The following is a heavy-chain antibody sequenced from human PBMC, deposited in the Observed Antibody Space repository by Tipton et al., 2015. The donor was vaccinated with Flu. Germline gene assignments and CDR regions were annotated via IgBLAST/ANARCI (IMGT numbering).Heavy chain of an antibody. CDR1: GGSISSYY. D-gene: IGHD6-13*01. J-gene: IGHJ4*02. V-gene: IGHV4-4*07. Sequence: TLSFTCTVSGGSISSYYWSWIRQPAGKGLEWIGRIYTSGSTNYNPSLKSRVTISVDTSKNQFSLKLSSVTAADTAVYYCARLYSGYDQGYSSSWPDYWGQGTLVTVSS. CDR2: IYTSGST. CDR3: ARLYSGYDQGYSSSWPDY.